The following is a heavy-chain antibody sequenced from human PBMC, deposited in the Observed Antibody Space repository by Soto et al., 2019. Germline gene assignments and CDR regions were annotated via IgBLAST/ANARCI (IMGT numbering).Heavy chain of an antibody. CDR3: ARTSGYSSTDNWFDP. CDR1: GYTFTSYG. D-gene: IGHD6-13*01. Sequence: ASVKVSCKASGYTFTSYGISWVRQSPGQGLEWMGWISAYNGNTNNAQKFQGRVAVTTDTSTSTAYMELMNLRSDDTAVYYCARTSGYSSTDNWFDPWGQRTLVTVSS. J-gene: IGHJ5*02. CDR2: ISAYNGNT. V-gene: IGHV1-18*01.